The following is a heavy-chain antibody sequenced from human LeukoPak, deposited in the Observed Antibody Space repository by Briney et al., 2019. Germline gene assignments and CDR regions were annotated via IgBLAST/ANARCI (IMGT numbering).Heavy chain of an antibody. Sequence: GGSLRLSCAASGFTFSSYAMSWVRQAPGKGLEWVSAISGSGGSTYYADSVKGRFTISRDNSKNTLYLQMNSLRAEDTAVYYCAKGLGYCSGGSCYRADAFDIWGQGTMVTVSS. CDR2: ISGSGGST. CDR1: GFTFSSYA. V-gene: IGHV3-23*01. D-gene: IGHD2-15*01. J-gene: IGHJ3*02. CDR3: AKGLGYCSGGSCYRADAFDI.